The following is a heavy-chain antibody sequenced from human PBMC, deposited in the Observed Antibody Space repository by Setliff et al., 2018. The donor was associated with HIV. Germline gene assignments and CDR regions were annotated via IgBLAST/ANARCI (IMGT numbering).Heavy chain of an antibody. CDR3: ARGWQLELPGTYYYMDV. CDR1: GGSISSHY. D-gene: IGHD1-7*01. Sequence: PSETLSLTCSVSGGSISSHYWSWIRQPPGKGLEWIGNIYYTGSTKDNPSLKSRVTMSVDTSKNHFSLNLSSVSAADTAVYYCARGWQLELPGTYYYMDVWGKGTTVTAP. V-gene: IGHV4-59*11. J-gene: IGHJ6*03. CDR2: IYYTGST.